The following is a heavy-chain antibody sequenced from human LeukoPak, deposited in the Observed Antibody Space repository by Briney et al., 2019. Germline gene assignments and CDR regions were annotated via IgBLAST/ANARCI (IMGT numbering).Heavy chain of an antibody. CDR1: GDTFSNYA. D-gene: IGHD2-2*01. J-gene: IGHJ5*01. V-gene: IGHV1-69*05. Sequence: SVKVSCKTSGDTFSNYAMNWMRQAPGQGLEWMGAIIPIFGTPKYAQKFQDRVTITTDVSTSTAYMEVSSLRPEDTAVYYCARVPSVFKDSTWCEAWLDSWGQGILVTVSS. CDR2: IIPIFGTP. CDR3: ARVPSVFKDSTWCEAWLDS.